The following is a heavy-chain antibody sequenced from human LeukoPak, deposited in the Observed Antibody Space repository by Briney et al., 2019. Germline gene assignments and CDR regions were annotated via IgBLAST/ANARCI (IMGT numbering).Heavy chain of an antibody. CDR2: TYYRSKWYN. CDR3: ARATWHAPYYYYGMDV. D-gene: IGHD5-12*01. Sequence: SQTLSLTCAISGDSVSSNSAAWNWIRQSPSRGLEWLGTTYYRSKWYNDYAVSVKSRITINPDTSKNQFSLQLNSVTPEDTAVYYCARATWHAPYYYYGMDVWGQGTTVTVSS. V-gene: IGHV6-1*01. J-gene: IGHJ6*02. CDR1: GDSVSSNSAA.